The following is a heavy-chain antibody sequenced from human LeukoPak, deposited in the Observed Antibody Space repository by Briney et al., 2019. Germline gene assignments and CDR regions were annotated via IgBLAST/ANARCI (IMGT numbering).Heavy chain of an antibody. CDR3: ARCPIYGDYRYYYYYGMDV. D-gene: IGHD4-17*01. CDR1: GGTFSSYA. CDR2: IIPIFGTA. V-gene: IGHV1-69*01. J-gene: IGHJ6*02. Sequence: GSSVKVSCKASGGTFSSYAISWVRQAPGQGLEWMGGIIPIFGTANYAQKFPGRVTITADESTSTAYMELSSLRSEDTAVYYCARCPIYGDYRYYYYYGMDVWGQGTTVTVSS.